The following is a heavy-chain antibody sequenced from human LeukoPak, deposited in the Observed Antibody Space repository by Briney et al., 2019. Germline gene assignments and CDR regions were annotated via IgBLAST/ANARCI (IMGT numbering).Heavy chain of an antibody. CDR1: GFTFSSHS. Sequence: GGSLRLSCAASGFTFSSHSLNWVRQAPGKGLEWVSSISGSSNSIYYTDSVEGRFTISRDNAKNSLNLQMNSLRVEDTAVYYCARGEYCSGGSCYAEFEILPIDYWGQGTLVTVSS. J-gene: IGHJ4*02. D-gene: IGHD2-15*01. V-gene: IGHV3-21*01. CDR3: ARGEYCSGGSCYAEFEILPIDY. CDR2: ISGSSNSI.